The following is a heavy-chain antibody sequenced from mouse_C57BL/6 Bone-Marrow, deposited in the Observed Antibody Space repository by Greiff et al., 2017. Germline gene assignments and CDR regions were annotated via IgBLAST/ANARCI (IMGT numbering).Heavy chain of an antibody. J-gene: IGHJ1*03. CDR1: GYTFTSYW. CDR3: ASVLFTTVSRPFWYFDV. CDR2: INPSSGYT. D-gene: IGHD1-1*01. Sequence: VQLQQSGAELAKPGASVKLSCKASGYTFTSYWMHWVKQRPGQGLEWIGYINPSSGYTKYNQKFKDKATLAADKSSSTAYMQLSSLTYEDSAVYFCASVLFTTVSRPFWYFDVWGTGTTVTVSS. V-gene: IGHV1-7*01.